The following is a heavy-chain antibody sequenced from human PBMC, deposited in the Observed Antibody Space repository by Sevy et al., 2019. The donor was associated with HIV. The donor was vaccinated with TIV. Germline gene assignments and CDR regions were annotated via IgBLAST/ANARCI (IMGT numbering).Heavy chain of an antibody. CDR1: GFSLSTSGVG. CDR3: AHSRANYDFWSGYSLDFDY. J-gene: IGHJ4*02. D-gene: IGHD3-3*01. V-gene: IGHV2-5*01. CDR2: ISWNDDK. Sequence: SGPTLVKPTQTLTLTCTFSGFSLSTSGVGVGWIRQPPGKALEWLVLISWNDDKRYSPSLKSRLTITKDTSKNQVVLTMTNMDPVDTATYYCAHSRANYDFWSGYSLDFDYWGQGTLVTVSS.